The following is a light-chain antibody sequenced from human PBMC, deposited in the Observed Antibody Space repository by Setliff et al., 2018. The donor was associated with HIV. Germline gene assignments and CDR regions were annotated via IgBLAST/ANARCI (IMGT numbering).Light chain of an antibody. CDR2: DVS. CDR1: SSDVGGYNY. V-gene: IGLV2-14*03. J-gene: IGLJ1*01. Sequence: QSVLTQPASVSGSPGQSITISCTGTSSDVGGYNYVSWYQQHPGKAPQLIIYDVSNRPSGVSNRFSGSKSGNTASLTISGLQAEDEADYYCSSYTSRTPIYAVGTGTKGTGL. CDR3: SSYTSRTPIYA.